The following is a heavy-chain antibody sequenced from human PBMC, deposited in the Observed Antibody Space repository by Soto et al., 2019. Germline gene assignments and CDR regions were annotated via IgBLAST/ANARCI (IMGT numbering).Heavy chain of an antibody. CDR3: ARIRGWGWLGPNDS. D-gene: IGHD3-10*01. CDR1: GFSLSNARMS. V-gene: IGHV2-26*01. Sequence: QVTLKESGPVLVKPTETLTLTCTVSGFSLSNARMSVSWIRQPPGKAREWLAHIFSNDAKSYSASLKNRLTISKDTSKSQVVLTMTKMDPVDTATYYCARIRGWGWLGPNDSWGQGTLVTVSS. J-gene: IGHJ4*02. CDR2: IFSNDAK.